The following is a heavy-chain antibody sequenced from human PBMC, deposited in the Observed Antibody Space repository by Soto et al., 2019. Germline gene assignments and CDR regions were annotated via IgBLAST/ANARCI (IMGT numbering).Heavy chain of an antibody. Sequence: EVQLLESGGGLVQPGGSLRLSCAASGLTFSNYAMGWVRQAPGKGLEWVSAITATSDNAYYADSAKGRFTISRDNSQNTLYMQMNSLRAEDTAVYYCAKDLRGPAAGTWYFDLWGRGTLVTVSS. CDR1: GLTFSNYA. J-gene: IGHJ2*01. CDR2: ITATSDNA. D-gene: IGHD6-13*01. CDR3: AKDLRGPAAGTWYFDL. V-gene: IGHV3-23*01.